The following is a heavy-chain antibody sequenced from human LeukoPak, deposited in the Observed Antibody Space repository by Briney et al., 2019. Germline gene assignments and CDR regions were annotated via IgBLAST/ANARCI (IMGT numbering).Heavy chain of an antibody. CDR2: IIPIFGTA. V-gene: IGHV1-69*05. D-gene: IGHD3-10*01. J-gene: IGHJ5*02. CDR3: ARDFRFGEIRMFDP. CDR1: GGTFSSYA. Sequence: SVKVSCKASGGTFSSYAISWVRQAPGQGLEWMGRIIPIFGTANYAQKLQGGVTITTEESTSTAYMELSSLRSEDTGVYYCARDFRFGEIRMFDPWGQGTLVTVSS.